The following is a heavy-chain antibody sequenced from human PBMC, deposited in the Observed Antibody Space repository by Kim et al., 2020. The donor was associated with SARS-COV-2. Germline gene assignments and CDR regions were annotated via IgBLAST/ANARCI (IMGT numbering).Heavy chain of an antibody. Sequence: CQNPPLKSRLTVSVDTAKNQFSLGLRSVTAADTGIYYCARRGPRKEDAFDIWGQGTMVTVSS. V-gene: IGHV4-39*01. J-gene: IGHJ3*02. CDR3: ARRGPRKEDAFDI.